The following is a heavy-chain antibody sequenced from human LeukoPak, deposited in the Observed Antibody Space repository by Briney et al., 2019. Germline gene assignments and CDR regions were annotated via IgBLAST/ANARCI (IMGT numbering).Heavy chain of an antibody. V-gene: IGHV3-53*04. CDR2: IYSGGST. CDR3: ARGVRYYDSSGYPILY. CDR1: GGSFSDYY. D-gene: IGHD3-22*01. Sequence: ETLSLTCAVYGGSFSDYYMSWIRQAPGKGLEWVSVIYSGGSTYYADSVKGRFTISRHNSKNTLYLQMNSLRAEDTAVYYCARGVRYYDSSGYPILYWGQGTLVTVSS. J-gene: IGHJ4*02.